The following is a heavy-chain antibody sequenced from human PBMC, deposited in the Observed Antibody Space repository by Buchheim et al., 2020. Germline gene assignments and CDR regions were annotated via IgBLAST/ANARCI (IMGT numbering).Heavy chain of an antibody. D-gene: IGHD2-21*02. Sequence: QVQLVESGGGLVKPGGSLRLSCAASGFTFSDYYMSWIRQAPGKGLEWVSYISSSGSTIYYADSVKGRFTISRDNAKNSLYLQMNGLRAEDTAVYYCARAEIETDEAYCGGDCPFGVVGYWGQGTL. J-gene: IGHJ4*02. CDR2: ISSSGSTI. V-gene: IGHV3-11*01. CDR3: ARAEIETDEAYCGGDCPFGVVGY. CDR1: GFTFSDYY.